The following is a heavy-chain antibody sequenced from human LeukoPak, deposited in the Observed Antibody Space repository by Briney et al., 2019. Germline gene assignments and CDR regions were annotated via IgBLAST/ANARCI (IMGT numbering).Heavy chain of an antibody. CDR2: IRYDGSNK. CDR1: GFTFSSYG. V-gene: IGHV3-30*02. CDR3: AREGSGWLADHDAFDI. J-gene: IGHJ3*02. D-gene: IGHD6-19*01. Sequence: GGSLRLSCAASGFTFSSYGMHWVRQAPGKGLEWVAFIRYDGSNKYYADSVKGRFTISRDNSKNTLYLQMNSLRAEDTAVYYCAREGSGWLADHDAFDIWGQGTMVTVSS.